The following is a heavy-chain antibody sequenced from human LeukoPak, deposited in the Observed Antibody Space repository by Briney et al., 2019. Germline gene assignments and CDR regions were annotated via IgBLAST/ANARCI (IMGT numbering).Heavy chain of an antibody. V-gene: IGHV3-23*01. CDR3: AKDIGRVGFYYYGSGSYQIY. D-gene: IGHD3-10*01. CDR1: GFTFSSYA. CDR2: ISGSGGST. Sequence: GGSLRLSCAASGFTFSSYAMSWVRQAPGKGLEWVSAISGSGGSTYYADSVKGRFTISRDNSKNTLYLQVNSLRAEDTAVYYCAKDIGRVGFYYYGSGSYQIYWGQGTLVTVSS. J-gene: IGHJ4*02.